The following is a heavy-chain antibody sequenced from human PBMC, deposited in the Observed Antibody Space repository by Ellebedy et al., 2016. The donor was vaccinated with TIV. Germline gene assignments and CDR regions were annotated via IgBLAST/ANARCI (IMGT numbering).Heavy chain of an antibody. D-gene: IGHD3-9*01. CDR1: GYTFTSYA. Sequence: AASVKVSCKASGYTFTSYAMNRVRQPPGQGLEWMGWINTNTGNPTYAQAFTGRFVFSLDTSVSTAYLQISSLKAEDTAVYYCARNHYDFLTAYAHPPNYWGQGTLVTVSS. CDR3: ARNHYDFLTAYAHPPNY. J-gene: IGHJ4*02. V-gene: IGHV7-4-1*02. CDR2: INTNTGNP.